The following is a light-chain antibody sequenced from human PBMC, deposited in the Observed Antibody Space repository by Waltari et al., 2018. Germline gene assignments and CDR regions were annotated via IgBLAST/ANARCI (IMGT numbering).Light chain of an antibody. CDR3: QKYDYLPAT. Sequence: EVVLTQSPGTLSLSPGERAPLSCRASQSVVKYLAWNQQKPGQAPRLLIYQSSTRAPGIPDRFSGSVSGTDFSLTISRLEPEDFAVYYCQKYDYLPATFGQGTKVEIK. CDR1: QSVVKY. J-gene: IGKJ1*01. CDR2: QSS. V-gene: IGKV3-20*01.